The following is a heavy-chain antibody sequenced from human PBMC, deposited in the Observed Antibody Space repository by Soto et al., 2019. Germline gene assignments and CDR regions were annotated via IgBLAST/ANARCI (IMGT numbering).Heavy chain of an antibody. V-gene: IGHV3-9*01. CDR2: ISWNSGSI. CDR3: AKELIRGGRLRYFEPYYYYGMDV. J-gene: IGHJ6*02. Sequence: EVQLVESGGGLVQPGRSLRLSCAASGFTFDDYAMHWVRQAPGKGLEWVSGISWNSGSIGYADSVKGRFTISRDNAKNSLYLQMNSLRAEDTALYYCAKELIRGGRLRYFEPYYYYGMDVWGQGTTVTVSS. D-gene: IGHD3-9*01. CDR1: GFTFDDYA.